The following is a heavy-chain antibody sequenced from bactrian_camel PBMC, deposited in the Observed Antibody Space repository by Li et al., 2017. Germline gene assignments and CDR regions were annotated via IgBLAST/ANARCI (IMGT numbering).Heavy chain of an antibody. V-gene: IGHV3S20*01. CDR1: GFIFSSGY. CDR2: IHHDGVRA. CDR3: ARGRADSVY. Sequence: HVQLVESGGGLVQPGGSLRLSCAASGFIFSSGYMRWVRLAPGKGLEWVPSIHHDGVRAWYGDAVKGRFTISRDNAKNTVYLQMDSLQFEDTALYYCARGRADSVYGGQGTQVTVS. J-gene: IGHJ6*01.